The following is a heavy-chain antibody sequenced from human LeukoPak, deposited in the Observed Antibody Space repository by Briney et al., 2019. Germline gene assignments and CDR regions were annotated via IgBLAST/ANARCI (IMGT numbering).Heavy chain of an antibody. CDR2: IRSDGGIK. V-gene: IGHV3-30*02. CDR1: GFTFSNFG. CDR3: AKDLPAAYFDY. Sequence: GGSLRLSCAASGFTFSNFGMHWVRQAPGKGLEWVAFIRSDGGIKYYADSVKGRFTISRDNSKNPLYLQMNSLRAEDTAVHYCAKDLPAAYFDYWDKGTLVTVS. J-gene: IGHJ4*02. D-gene: IGHD2-2*01.